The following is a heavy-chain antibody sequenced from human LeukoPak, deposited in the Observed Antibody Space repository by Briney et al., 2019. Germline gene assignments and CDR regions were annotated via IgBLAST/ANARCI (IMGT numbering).Heavy chain of an antibody. Sequence: PGGSLRLSCEASGFTFSRYWMHWVRQAPGKGLVWVSRIKSDGSSSSYADSVKGRFTISRDNVKHTLYLQMNSLRGDDTAVYYCARELYGDYGVDYWGQGTLVTVSS. CDR2: IKSDGSSS. CDR3: ARELYGDYGVDY. CDR1: GFTFSRYW. D-gene: IGHD4-17*01. V-gene: IGHV3-74*01. J-gene: IGHJ4*02.